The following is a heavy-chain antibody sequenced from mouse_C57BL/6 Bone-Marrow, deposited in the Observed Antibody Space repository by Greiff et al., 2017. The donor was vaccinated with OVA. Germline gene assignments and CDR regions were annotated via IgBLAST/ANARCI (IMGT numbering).Heavy chain of an antibody. Sequence: QVHVKQSGAELVRPGASVKLSCKASGYPFTDYYINWVKQRPGQGLEWIARIYPGSGNTYYNEKVKGKATRTAEKSSSTAYMQLSSLTSEDSAVYFCARRGGNYYYYAMDYWGQGTSVTVSS. V-gene: IGHV1-76*01. CDR3: ARRGGNYYYYAMDY. D-gene: IGHD2-1*01. J-gene: IGHJ4*01. CDR2: IYPGSGNT. CDR1: GYPFTDYY.